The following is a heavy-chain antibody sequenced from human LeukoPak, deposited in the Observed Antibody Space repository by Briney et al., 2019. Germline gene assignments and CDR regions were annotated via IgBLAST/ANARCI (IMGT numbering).Heavy chain of an antibody. D-gene: IGHD3-10*01. V-gene: IGHV3-30*04. CDR1: GFTFSSYA. Sequence: GGSLRLSCAASGFTFSSYALHWVRQAPGKGLEWVAVISYDGSNKYYADSVKGRFTISRDNSKNTLYLQMNSLRAEDTAVYYCAKDFFWFGEIGQGFDYWGQGTLVTVSS. J-gene: IGHJ4*02. CDR2: ISYDGSNK. CDR3: AKDFFWFGEIGQGFDY.